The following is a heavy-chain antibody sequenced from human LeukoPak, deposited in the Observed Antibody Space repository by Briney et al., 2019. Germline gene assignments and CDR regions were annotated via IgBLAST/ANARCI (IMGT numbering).Heavy chain of an antibody. V-gene: IGHV3-21*01. D-gene: IGHD1-26*01. J-gene: IGHJ4*02. CDR3: VREAAATLFDY. CDR1: GFTFSSYT. CDR2: ISSSSRDI. Sequence: GGSLRLSCAASGFTFSSYTMNCVRQAPGKGREWVAAISSSSRDIFYADSVKGRFSISRDNTHNSLSLRMNSLGAEDTAVYYCVREAAATLFDYWGQGTLVTVSS.